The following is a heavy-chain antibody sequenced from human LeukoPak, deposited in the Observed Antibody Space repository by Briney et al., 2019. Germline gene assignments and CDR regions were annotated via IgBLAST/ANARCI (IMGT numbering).Heavy chain of an antibody. D-gene: IGHD5-24*01. Sequence: GGSLRLSCAASGFTFSSYAMHWVRQAPGKGLEWVAVISYDGSNKYYADSVKGRFTISRDNSKNTLYLQMNSLRAEDTAVYYCARDLEMATTRAGYWGQGTLVTVSS. CDR2: ISYDGSNK. V-gene: IGHV3-30*04. CDR3: ARDLEMATTRAGY. CDR1: GFTFSSYA. J-gene: IGHJ4*02.